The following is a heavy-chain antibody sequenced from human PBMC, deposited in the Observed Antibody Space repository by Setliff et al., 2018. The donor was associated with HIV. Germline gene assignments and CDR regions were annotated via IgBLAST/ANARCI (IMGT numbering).Heavy chain of an antibody. Sequence: ASVKVSCKASGYTFTSYAMHWVRQAPGQRLEWMGWINAGNGNTHYAQKLQGRVTMTTDTSASTGYMELRSLRSDDTAVYYCARAYYHDSSGYQGFDYWGQGTLVTVSS. D-gene: IGHD3-22*01. V-gene: IGHV1-3*01. CDR2: INAGNGNT. J-gene: IGHJ4*02. CDR3: ARAYYHDSSGYQGFDY. CDR1: GYTFTSYA.